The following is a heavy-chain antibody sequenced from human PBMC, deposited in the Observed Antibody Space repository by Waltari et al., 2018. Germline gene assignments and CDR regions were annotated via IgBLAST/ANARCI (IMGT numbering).Heavy chain of an antibody. J-gene: IGHJ6*03. D-gene: IGHD6-6*01. CDR2: IIPIFGTA. CDR3: ARLPSSSGFWSYYYMDV. Sequence: QVQLVQSGAEVKKPGSSVKVSCKASGGTFSSYAISWVRQAPGQGLEWMGGIIPIFGTANDAQKFQGRVTITTDESTSTAYMELSSLRSEDTAVYYCARLPSSSGFWSYYYMDVWGKGTTVTVSS. V-gene: IGHV1-69*05. CDR1: GGTFSSYA.